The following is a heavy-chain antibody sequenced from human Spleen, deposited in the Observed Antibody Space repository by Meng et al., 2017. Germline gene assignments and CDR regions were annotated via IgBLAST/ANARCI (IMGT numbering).Heavy chain of an antibody. CDR2: IYCDDGK. D-gene: IGHD3-22*01. V-gene: IGHV2-5*02. CDR1: GFSLSTSGAG. J-gene: IGHJ4*02. CDR3: AHSDSSTYYYSY. Sequence: QLTFTEPCPTLVNPTPTLTLTCTFSGFSLSTSGAGVGWIRQPPGKALEWLALIYCDDGKRYSPSLKNRLSITKDTSKNQVVLTVTNMDPVDTGTYYCAHSDSSTYYYSYWGQGTLVTVSS.